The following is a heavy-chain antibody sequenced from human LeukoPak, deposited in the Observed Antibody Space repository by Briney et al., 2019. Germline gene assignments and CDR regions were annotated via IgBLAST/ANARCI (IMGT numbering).Heavy chain of an antibody. CDR3: ARGGLGSGSYTFFDY. J-gene: IGHJ4*02. V-gene: IGHV1-46*01. Sequence: ASVKVSCKASGYTFTSYYMHWVRQAPGQGLDWMGIINPNGGGTNYAQTFQGRVTMTRDASTSTVYMELSSLRSEDTAVYYCARGGLGSGSYTFFDYWAREPWSPSPQ. CDR1: GYTFTSYY. D-gene: IGHD1-26*01. CDR2: INPNGGGT.